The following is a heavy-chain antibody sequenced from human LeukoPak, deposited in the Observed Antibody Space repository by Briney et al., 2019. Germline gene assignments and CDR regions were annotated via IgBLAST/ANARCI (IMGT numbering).Heavy chain of an antibody. V-gene: IGHV3-7*01. J-gene: IGHJ4*02. CDR1: GFTFSSYW. CDR3: ASPTSWWWGPYYFDY. D-gene: IGHD2-21*01. Sequence: YPGGSLRLSCAASGFTFSSYWMSWVRQAPGKGLEWVANIKQDGSEKYYVDSVKGRFTISRDNAKNSLYLQMNSLRAEDTAVYYCASPTSWWWGPYYFDYWGQGTLVTVSS. CDR2: IKQDGSEK.